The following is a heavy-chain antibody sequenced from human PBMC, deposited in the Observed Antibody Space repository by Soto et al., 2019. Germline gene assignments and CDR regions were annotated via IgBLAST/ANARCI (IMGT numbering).Heavy chain of an antibody. J-gene: IGHJ4*02. V-gene: IGHV2-5*02. CDR3: ARMSSVFGTFDY. Sequence: SGPTLVNPTQTLTLTCTFSGFSLSTSGVAVGWIRQSPGKALEWLALIYWDDDKRYSPSLKSRLTITKDTSKNQVVLTMTNMEPVDQATYYCARMSSVFGTFDYWGQGSPVTVSS. CDR1: GFSLSTSGVA. CDR2: IYWDDDK. D-gene: IGHD3-10*01.